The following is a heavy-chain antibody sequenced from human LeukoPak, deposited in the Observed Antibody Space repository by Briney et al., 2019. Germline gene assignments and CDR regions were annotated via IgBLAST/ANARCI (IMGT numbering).Heavy chain of an antibody. CDR2: MYTSGST. CDR1: GGSISSGSYY. D-gene: IGHD2-2*01. V-gene: IGHV4-61*02. J-gene: IGHJ5*02. CDR3: ARVVPAAGWFDP. Sequence: PSETLSLTCTVSGGSISSGSYYWTWIRQPAGKGLEWIGRMYTSGSTNYNPSLKSRVTISVDKSKNQFSLKLSSVTAADTAVYYCARVVPAAGWFDPWGQGTLVTVSS.